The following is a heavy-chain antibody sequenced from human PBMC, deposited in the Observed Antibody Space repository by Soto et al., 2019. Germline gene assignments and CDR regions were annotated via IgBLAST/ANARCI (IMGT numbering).Heavy chain of an antibody. CDR3: ARNYGHAFDI. D-gene: IGHD1-7*01. CDR2: IYYSGST. V-gene: IGHV4-59*01. CDR1: GGSISSYY. J-gene: IGHJ3*02. Sequence: PSETLSLTCTVSGGSISSYYWSWIRQPPGKGLEWIGYIYYSGSTNYNPSLKSRVTISVDTSKNQFSLKLSSVTAADTAVYYCARNYGHAFDIWGHGTMVTVSS.